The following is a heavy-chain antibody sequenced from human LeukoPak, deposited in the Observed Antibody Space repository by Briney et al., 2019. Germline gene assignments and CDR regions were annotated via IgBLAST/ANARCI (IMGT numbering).Heavy chain of an antibody. D-gene: IGHD3-10*01. CDR1: GFTVSNNY. Sequence: GGSLRLSCAASGFTVSNNYLSWVRQAPGKGGEWVSIIYTDGGTYYADSVKGRFTISRDNSKNTLYLQMNSLRADDTAVYYCAREQPPGVYFDYWGQGTLVTVSS. CDR3: AREQPPGVYFDY. J-gene: IGHJ4*02. V-gene: IGHV3-53*01. CDR2: IYTDGGT.